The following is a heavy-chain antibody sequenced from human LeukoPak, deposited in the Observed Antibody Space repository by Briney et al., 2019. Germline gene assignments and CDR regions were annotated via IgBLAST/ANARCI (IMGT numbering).Heavy chain of an antibody. V-gene: IGHV1-2*02. J-gene: IGHJ6*03. Sequence: ASVKVSCKTSGFTFTAYYVHWVRQAPGEGLEWMGWINPNSGGTNYAQKFQGRVTMTRDTSISTAYMELRSLRFDDTAVYFCARGLRDCGEINCGHFYMDVWGEGTTVTVSS. CDR3: ARGLRDCGEINCGHFYMDV. CDR1: GFTFTAYY. D-gene: IGHD2-21*01. CDR2: INPNSGGT.